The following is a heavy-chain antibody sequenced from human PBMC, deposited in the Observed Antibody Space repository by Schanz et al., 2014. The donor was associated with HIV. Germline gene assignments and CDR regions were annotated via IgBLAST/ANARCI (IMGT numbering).Heavy chain of an antibody. D-gene: IGHD1-26*01. V-gene: IGHV1-2*02. CDR2: INPNSGGT. J-gene: IGHJ3*02. Sequence: QVWLVQSGAEVKKPGASVKVSCKASGDTFTGDFMHWVRQAPGQGLEWMGWINPNSGGTNYAQKFQGRVTMTRDTSISTAYMELSRLRSDDTAVYYCARGIVGATPAFDIWGQGTMVTVSS. CDR3: ARGIVGATPAFDI. CDR1: GDTFTGDF.